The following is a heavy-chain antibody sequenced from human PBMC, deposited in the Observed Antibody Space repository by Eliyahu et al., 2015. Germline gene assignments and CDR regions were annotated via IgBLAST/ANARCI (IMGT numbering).Heavy chain of an antibody. Sequence: QVQVVQSGAEVKKPGASVEVSCKTSGYTFTXYYIHWVRQAPGQGLEWMGWINPNTGVIKYAQKFQGRVTMTRDTSISTAYMELSSLRSDDTAVYFCARALPRVAATLGWFDPWGQGTLVTVSS. V-gene: IGHV1-2*02. CDR1: GYTFTXYY. D-gene: IGHD2-15*01. CDR3: ARALPRVAATLGWFDP. CDR2: INPNTGVI. J-gene: IGHJ5*02.